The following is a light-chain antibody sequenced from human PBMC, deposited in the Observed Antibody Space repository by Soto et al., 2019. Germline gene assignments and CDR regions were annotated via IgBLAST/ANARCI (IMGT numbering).Light chain of an antibody. CDR2: DTS. CDR1: HDISRF. Sequence: DVQMTQSPSAMSASVGDRVTITCRASHDISRFVAWFQQKPGKAPERLIYDTSILQPGVPSRFSGSGSGTEFTLAISGLQPEDFATYYCLQHNNYPYTFGQGTKLEIK. V-gene: IGKV1-17*03. J-gene: IGKJ2*01. CDR3: LQHNNYPYT.